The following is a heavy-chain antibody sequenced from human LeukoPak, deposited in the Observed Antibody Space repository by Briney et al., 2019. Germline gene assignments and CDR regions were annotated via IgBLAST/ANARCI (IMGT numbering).Heavy chain of an antibody. CDR2: IYNDDRT. CDR3: AREVMAKRRAFDI. J-gene: IGHJ3*02. CDR1: GFSASSNY. D-gene: IGHD2-8*01. V-gene: IGHV3-53*04. Sequence: GGSLRLSCAVSGFSASSNYMSWVRQAPGKGLEWVSVIYNDDRTYYADSVKGRFTISRHTSKKTLYLQMNSLRAEDTAVYYCAREVMAKRRAFDIWGQGTVVTVSS.